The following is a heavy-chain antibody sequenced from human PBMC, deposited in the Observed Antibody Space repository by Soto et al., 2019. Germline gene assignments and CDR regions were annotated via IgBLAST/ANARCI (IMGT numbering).Heavy chain of an antibody. CDR1: GGSISSYY. Sequence: PSETLSLTCTVSGGSISSYYWSWIRQPPGRGLEWIGYIYYSGSTNYNPSLKSRVTISVDTSKNQFSLKLSSVAAADTAVYYCAGGYYYYMDVWGKGTTVTVSS. V-gene: IGHV4-59*01. D-gene: IGHD3-16*01. CDR3: AGGYYYYMDV. J-gene: IGHJ6*03. CDR2: IYYSGST.